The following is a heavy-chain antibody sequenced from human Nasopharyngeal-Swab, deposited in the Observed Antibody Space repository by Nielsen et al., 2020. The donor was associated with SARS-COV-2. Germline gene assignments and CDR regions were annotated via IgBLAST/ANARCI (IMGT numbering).Heavy chain of an antibody. J-gene: IGHJ4*02. D-gene: IGHD6-13*01. Sequence: ASVKVSCKASGYTFTGYYMHWVRQAPGQGLEWMGRINPNSGGTNYAQTFQGRVTMTRDTSISTAYMALSRLRSDDTAVYYCARDRRYSSIPLGYWGQGTLVTVSS. V-gene: IGHV1-2*06. CDR1: GYTFTGYY. CDR2: INPNSGGT. CDR3: ARDRRYSSIPLGY.